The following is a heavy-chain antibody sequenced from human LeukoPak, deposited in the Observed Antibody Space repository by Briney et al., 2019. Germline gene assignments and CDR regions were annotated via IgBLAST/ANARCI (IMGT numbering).Heavy chain of an antibody. V-gene: IGHV1-2*02. D-gene: IGHD6-13*01. J-gene: IGHJ4*02. CDR3: ARARAAAGNLYFDY. Sequence: GASVKVSCKTSGYSFTAFYIHWVRQAPGQGLEWMGWIHPRRGDTNYAQKFQGRVTMTRDTSISTAYMELSRLRSDDTAVYYCARARAAAGNLYFDYWGQGTLVTVSS. CDR1: GYSFTAFY. CDR2: IHPRRGDT.